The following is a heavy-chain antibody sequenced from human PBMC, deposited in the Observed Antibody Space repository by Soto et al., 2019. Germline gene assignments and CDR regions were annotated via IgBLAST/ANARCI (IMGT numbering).Heavy chain of an antibody. Sequence: QVQLVESGGGVVQPGTSLRLSCAASGFSLNNYGMNWVRQAPGKGLEWVAVISNNGSNSYYADSVRGRFTISRDNSKKTLHLQLNSLRPADPAVYYCATGGFCSGGSCPGYFFYYYGMNVWGQGTTVTVSS. J-gene: IGHJ6*02. D-gene: IGHD2-15*01. V-gene: IGHV3-30*03. CDR1: GFSLNNYG. CDR3: ATGGFCSGGSCPGYFFYYYGMNV. CDR2: ISNNGSNS.